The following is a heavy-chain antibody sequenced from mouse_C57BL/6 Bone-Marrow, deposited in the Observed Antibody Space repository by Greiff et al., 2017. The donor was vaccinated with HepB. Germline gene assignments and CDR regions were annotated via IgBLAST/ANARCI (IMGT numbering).Heavy chain of an antibody. V-gene: IGHV1-26*01. J-gene: IGHJ2*01. CDR1: GYTFTDYY. Sequence: EVKLLESGPELVKPGASVKISCKASGYTFTDYYMNWVKQSHGKSLEWIGDINPNNGGTSYNQKFKGKATLTVDKSSSTAYMELRSLTSEDSAVYYCASGYYGSSYPFDYWGQGTTLTVSS. CDR2: INPNNGGT. CDR3: ASGYYGSSYPFDY. D-gene: IGHD1-1*01.